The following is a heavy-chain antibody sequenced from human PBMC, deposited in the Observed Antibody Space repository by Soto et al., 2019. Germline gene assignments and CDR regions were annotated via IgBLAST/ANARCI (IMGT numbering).Heavy chain of an antibody. J-gene: IGHJ3*02. CDR2: INPATGAA. Sequence: QLHLVQSGAVVKKPGASVTVSCSASGYPVTAYYMHWVRQAPGRGLEWMGGINPATGAAKYTQTFQGRVPMPRDTSTSTVFMEPSGLASEDPAVFFWARGGGVGVAGSAAFDMWGQGTLVTVSS. D-gene: IGHD3-3*01. CDR3: ARGGGVGVAGSAAFDM. CDR1: GYPVTAYY. V-gene: IGHV1-2*02.